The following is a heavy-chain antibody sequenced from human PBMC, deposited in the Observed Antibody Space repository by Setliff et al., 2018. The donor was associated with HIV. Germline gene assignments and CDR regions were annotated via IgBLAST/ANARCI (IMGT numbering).Heavy chain of an antibody. Sequence: PGGSLRLSCAASGFTFSSYAMTWVRQAPGKGLEWVSSISSSSSYIFYADSVKGRFTISRDNAKNSLYLQMNSLRAEDTAVYSCARGSVAGSGGYFDYWGQGTLVTVSS. J-gene: IGHJ4*02. D-gene: IGHD6-19*01. CDR2: ISSSSSYI. V-gene: IGHV3-21*01. CDR3: ARGSVAGSGGYFDY. CDR1: GFTFSSYA.